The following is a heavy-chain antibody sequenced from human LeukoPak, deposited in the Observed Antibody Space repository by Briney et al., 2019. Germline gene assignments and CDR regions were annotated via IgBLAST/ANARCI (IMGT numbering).Heavy chain of an antibody. CDR1: GGSFSGYY. CDR2: INHSGST. CDR3: ARGRSPREYYYDSSGSSYFDY. J-gene: IGHJ4*02. V-gene: IGHV4-34*01. D-gene: IGHD3-22*01. Sequence: PSETLSLTCAVYGGSFSGYYWSWIRQPPGKGLEWIGEINHSGSTNYNPSLKSRVTISVDTSKNQFSLKLSSVTAADTAVYYCARGRSPREYYYDSSGSSYFDYWGQGTLVTVSS.